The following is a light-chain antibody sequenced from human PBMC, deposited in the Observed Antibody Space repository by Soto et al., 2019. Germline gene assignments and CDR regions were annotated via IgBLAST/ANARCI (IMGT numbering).Light chain of an antibody. CDR3: ATWDDDVSGVV. Sequence: QSVLPQTPSVSGTPGQTVTISCSGSSSNIGRNYVYWYQQLPGAAPKLLMYSHNIRPSGVPDRFSASTSGTSASLVISGLRSEDVADYHCATWDDDVSGVVFGGGTKVTVL. J-gene: IGLJ2*01. CDR2: SHN. CDR1: SSNIGRNY. V-gene: IGLV1-47*02.